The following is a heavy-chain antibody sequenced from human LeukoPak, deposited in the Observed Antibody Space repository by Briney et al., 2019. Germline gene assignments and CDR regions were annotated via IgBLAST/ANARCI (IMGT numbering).Heavy chain of an antibody. CDR2: MNPNSGNT. V-gene: IGHV1-8*01. J-gene: IGHJ4*02. CDR3: ARGVRTYCYGSGSCYLDY. Sequence: ASVKVSCKASGYTFTSYDINWVRQATGQGLEWMGWMNPNSGNTGYAQKFQGRVTMTRNTSISTAYMELSSLRSEDTAVYYCARGVRTYCYGSGSCYLDYWGQGTLVTVSS. D-gene: IGHD3-10*01. CDR1: GYTFTSYD.